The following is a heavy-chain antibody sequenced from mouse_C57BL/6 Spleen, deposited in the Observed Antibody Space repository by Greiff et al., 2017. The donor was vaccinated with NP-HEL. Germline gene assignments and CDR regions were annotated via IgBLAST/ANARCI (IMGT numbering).Heavy chain of an antibody. CDR3: ARVYGNYGGGAMDY. J-gene: IGHJ4*01. V-gene: IGHV1-69*01. CDR1: GYTFTSYW. D-gene: IGHD2-1*01. Sequence: QVQLQQSGAELVMPGASVKLSCKASGYTFTSYWMHWVKQRPGQGLEWIGEIDPSDSYTNYNQKFKGKSTLTVDKSSSTAYMQLSSLTSEDSAVYYCARVYGNYGGGAMDYWGQGTSVTVSS. CDR2: IDPSDSYT.